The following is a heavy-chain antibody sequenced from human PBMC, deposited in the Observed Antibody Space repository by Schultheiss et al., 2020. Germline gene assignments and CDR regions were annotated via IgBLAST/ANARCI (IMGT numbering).Heavy chain of an antibody. CDR2: INPSGGST. CDR3: ARPASGYDKGPYYYYGMDV. Sequence: ASVKVSGKASGYTFTGYYMHWVRQAPGQGLEWMGIINPSGGSTSYAQKFQGRVTMTRDTSTSTVYMELSSLRSDDTAVYYCARPASGYDKGPYYYYGMDVWGQGTTVTVSS. CDR1: GYTFTGYY. V-gene: IGHV1-46*01. D-gene: IGHD5-12*01. J-gene: IGHJ6*02.